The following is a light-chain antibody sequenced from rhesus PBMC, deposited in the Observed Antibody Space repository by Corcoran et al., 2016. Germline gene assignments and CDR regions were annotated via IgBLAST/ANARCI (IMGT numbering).Light chain of an antibody. J-gene: IGKJ1*01. CDR1: QGISYA. Sequence: DIQMSQSPSSLSASVGYKVTITCQASQGISYALAWYQQTLGKAPKLLISAAATLASGVPSRFSGRRSGTDFTLTLNSLQPEDFATYFYQQSYSTPWTFGRGNKVEIK. V-gene: IGKV1-33*02. CDR2: AAA. CDR3: QQSYSTPWT.